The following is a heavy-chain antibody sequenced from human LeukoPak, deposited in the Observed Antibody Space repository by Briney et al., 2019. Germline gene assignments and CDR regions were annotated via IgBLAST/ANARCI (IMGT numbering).Heavy chain of an antibody. Sequence: ASVKVSCKASGYTLTDYYMHWGRQAPGQGLEWMGWINPNSGDTNSAQKFQGRVTMTRDTSISTAYMELSRLTSDDTAVYYCARDWRGSYFPDFWGQGTLVTVSS. CDR1: GYTLTDYY. V-gene: IGHV1-2*02. J-gene: IGHJ4*02. CDR3: ARDWRGSYFPDF. CDR2: INPNSGDT. D-gene: IGHD1-26*01.